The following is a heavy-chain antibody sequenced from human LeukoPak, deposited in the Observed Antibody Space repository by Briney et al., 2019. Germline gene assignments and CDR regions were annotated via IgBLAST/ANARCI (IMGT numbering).Heavy chain of an antibody. CDR2: ISYDGNTI. V-gene: IGHV3-30-3*01. Sequence: PGGSLRLSCAASEVTFRNYAVHWVRQAPGKGLQWVAVISYDGNTIHYADSVKGRFIISRDTSKNTLYLQMNSLRAEDTAVYYCARNQQLGGHSYYYYGMDVWGQGTTVTVSS. J-gene: IGHJ6*02. CDR3: ARNQQLGGHSYYYYGMDV. CDR1: EVTFRNYA. D-gene: IGHD3-16*01.